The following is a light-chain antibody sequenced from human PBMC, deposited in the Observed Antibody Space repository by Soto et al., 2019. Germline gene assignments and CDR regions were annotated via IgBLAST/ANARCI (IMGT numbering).Light chain of an antibody. Sequence: QSVVTQPASVSGSPGQSITICCTGSSDDIGRYNQVSWYQQHPGKAPKVMIYEGSQRPSGVSNRFSGSKSGNTASLTISGLQAEDEADYYCCSYVGSTTYVFGSGTKVTVL. CDR3: CSYVGSTTYV. CDR2: EGS. J-gene: IGLJ1*01. V-gene: IGLV2-23*01. CDR1: SDDIGRYNQ.